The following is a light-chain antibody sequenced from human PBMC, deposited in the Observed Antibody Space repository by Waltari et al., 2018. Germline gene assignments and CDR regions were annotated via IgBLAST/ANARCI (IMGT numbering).Light chain of an antibody. J-gene: IGLJ3*02. CDR3: CAYAGSYILL. Sequence: QSALTQPRSVSGSPGPSVTISCTGTRSDIGGNNDVSWYQQHPGKAPKVMIYDVSKRPSGVPDRFSGSKSDSTASLTISGLQADDEADYYCCAYAGSYILLFGGGTKLTVL. CDR1: RSDIGGNND. CDR2: DVS. V-gene: IGLV2-11*01.